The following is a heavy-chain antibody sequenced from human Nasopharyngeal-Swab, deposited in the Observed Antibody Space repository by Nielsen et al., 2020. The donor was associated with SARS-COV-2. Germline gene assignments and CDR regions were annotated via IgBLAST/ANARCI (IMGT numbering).Heavy chain of an antibody. Sequence: LSLTCAASGFTFSSYDMHWVRQATGKGLEWVSAIGTAGDTYYPGSVKGRFTISRENAKNSLYLQMNSLRAGDTAVYYCARADSSGWYNYFDYWGQGTLVTASS. V-gene: IGHV3-13*01. CDR1: GFTFSSYD. J-gene: IGHJ4*02. CDR2: IGTAGDT. CDR3: ARADSSGWYNYFDY. D-gene: IGHD6-19*01.